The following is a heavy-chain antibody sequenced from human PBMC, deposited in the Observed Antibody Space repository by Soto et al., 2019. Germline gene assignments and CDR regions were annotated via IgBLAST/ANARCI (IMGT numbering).Heavy chain of an antibody. J-gene: IGHJ5*02. Sequence: GGSLRLSCAASGFTFSSYGMHWVRQAPGKGLEWVAVIWYDGSNKYYADSVKGRFTNSRENSKNTLYLQMNSLRAEDTAVYYCARDPVSVAAAVNWFDPWGQGTLVTVSS. D-gene: IGHD2-15*01. CDR3: ARDPVSVAAAVNWFDP. CDR2: IWYDGSNK. V-gene: IGHV3-33*01. CDR1: GFTFSSYG.